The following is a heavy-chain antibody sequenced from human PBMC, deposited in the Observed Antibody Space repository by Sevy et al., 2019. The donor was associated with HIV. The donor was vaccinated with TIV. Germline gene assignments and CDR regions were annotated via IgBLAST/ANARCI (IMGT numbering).Heavy chain of an antibody. CDR1: GYTFTAYY. Sequence: ASVKVSCQASGYTFTAYYMHWVRQAPGQGLEWMGWINPDSDDTNYAPKFQGRVTMTRDTSISTAYMELNSLRSDDTAVYYCARGPPGTSSGYWGQGTLVTVSS. V-gene: IGHV1-2*02. CDR3: ARGPPGTSSGY. CDR2: INPDSDDT. D-gene: IGHD2-2*01. J-gene: IGHJ4*02.